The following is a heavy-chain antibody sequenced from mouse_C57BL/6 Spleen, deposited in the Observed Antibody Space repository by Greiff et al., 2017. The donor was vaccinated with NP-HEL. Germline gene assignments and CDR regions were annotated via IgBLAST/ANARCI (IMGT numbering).Heavy chain of an antibody. CDR3: ARDGNYYAMDY. V-gene: IGHV5-16*01. Sequence: EVQLVESEGGLVQPGSSMKLSCTASGFTFSDYYMAWVRQVPEKGLEWVANINYDGSSTYYLDSLKSRFIISRDNAKNMLYLQMSSLKSEDTATYYCARDGNYYAMDYWGQGTSVTVSS. J-gene: IGHJ4*01. CDR2: INYDGSST. CDR1: GFTFSDYY. D-gene: IGHD4-1*01.